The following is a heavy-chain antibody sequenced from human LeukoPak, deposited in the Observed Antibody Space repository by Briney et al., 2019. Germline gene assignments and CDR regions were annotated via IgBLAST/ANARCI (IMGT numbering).Heavy chain of an antibody. D-gene: IGHD3-3*01. CDR2: IKQDGSEK. V-gene: IGHV3-7*01. CDR3: AGLSSSFDFWGGSRLRNWFDP. J-gene: IGHJ5*02. Sequence: PGGSLRLSCEASGFAFRYYWMTWVRQAPGKGLEWVANIKQDGSEKYYVDSVKGRFTPSRDNAKNSLYLQMNSLRAEDTAVYYCAGLSSSFDFWGGSRLRNWFDPWGEGTLVTVSS. CDR1: GFAFRYYW.